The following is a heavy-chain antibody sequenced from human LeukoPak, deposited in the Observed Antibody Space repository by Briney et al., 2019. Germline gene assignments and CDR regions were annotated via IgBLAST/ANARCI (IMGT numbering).Heavy chain of an antibody. J-gene: IGHJ3*02. CDR2: IRYDGSNK. D-gene: IGHD2-21*01. V-gene: IGHV3-30*02. CDR3: AALGDPQTI. CDR1: GLIFSNYG. Sequence: GGSLRLSCAASGLIFSNYGMHWVRQAPGKGLEWVAFIRYDGSNKYYADSVKGRFTISRDNSKNTLYLQMNSLRAEDTAVYYCAALGDPQTIWGEGTLVTVSS.